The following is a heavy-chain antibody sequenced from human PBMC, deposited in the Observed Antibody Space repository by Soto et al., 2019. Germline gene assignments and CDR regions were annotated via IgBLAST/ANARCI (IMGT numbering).Heavy chain of an antibody. D-gene: IGHD1-1*01. CDR1: GGSISSGGYY. Sequence: SETLALTCTVSGGSISSGGYYWSWIRQHPGKGLEWIGYIYYSGSTYYNPSLKSRVTISVDTSKNQFSLKLSSVTAADTAVYYCARVEGEVDSRAEGYTDYPGQRPLVTGSS. J-gene: IGHJ4*02. CDR3: ARVEGEVDSRAEGYTDY. CDR2: IYYSGST. V-gene: IGHV4-31*03.